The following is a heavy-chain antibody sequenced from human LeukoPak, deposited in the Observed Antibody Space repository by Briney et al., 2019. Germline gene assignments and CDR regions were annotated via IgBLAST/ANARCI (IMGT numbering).Heavy chain of an antibody. D-gene: IGHD6-19*01. CDR1: GSRFTSYW. CDR3: ARRSGLAVAGTWYY. V-gene: IGHV5-51*01. J-gene: IGHJ4*02. CDR2: IYPGDSDT. Sequence: GASLKISFKGSGSRFTSYWIGWVRPMPGKGLEWMGIIYPGDSDTRYSPSFQGQVTISADKSISTAYLQWSSRKASDTAMYYCARRSGLAVAGTWYYWGQGTLVTVSS.